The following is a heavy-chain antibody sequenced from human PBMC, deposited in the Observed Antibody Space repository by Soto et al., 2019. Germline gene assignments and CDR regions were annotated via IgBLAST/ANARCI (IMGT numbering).Heavy chain of an antibody. CDR2: ISGSGVST. Sequence: AASGFTFSSYAMSWVRQAPGKGLEWVSVISGSGVSTYYADSVKGRFTISRDKSKNTLYLQMNSLRAEDTAVYFCAKDMEMTGSCTNGLCWTLDYWGPGTLVTVSS. CDR1: GFTFSSYA. CDR3: AKDMEMTGSCTNGLCWTLDY. V-gene: IGHV3-23*01. D-gene: IGHD2-8*01. J-gene: IGHJ4*02.